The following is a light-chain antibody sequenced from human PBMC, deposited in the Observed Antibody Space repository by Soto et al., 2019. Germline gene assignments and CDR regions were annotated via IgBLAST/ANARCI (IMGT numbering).Light chain of an antibody. CDR2: KIS. J-gene: IGKJ2*01. CDR3: MQATHSPYT. V-gene: IGKV2-24*01. CDR1: QSLVHSDGNTY. Sequence: DIVLTQTPLSSPVSLGQPASISCRSSQSLVHSDGNTYLSWLHQRPGQPPRLLIYKISNWFSGVPDRFTGSGAETDFTLRISRLESEDVGVYYCMQATHSPYTFGQGTKLEIK.